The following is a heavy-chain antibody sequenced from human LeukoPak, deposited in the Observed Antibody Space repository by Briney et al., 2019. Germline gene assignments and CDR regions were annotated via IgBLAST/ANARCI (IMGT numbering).Heavy chain of an antibody. Sequence: GASVKVSCKASGGTFSSYAISWVRQAPGQGLEWMGGIIPIFGTANYAQKFQGRVTITADESTSTAYMELSSLRSEDTAVYYCARSGWTLPRPSAYYYYYYGMDVWGQGTTVTVSS. D-gene: IGHD3-10*01. CDR3: ARSGWTLPRPSAYYYYYYGMDV. CDR1: GGTFSSYA. V-gene: IGHV1-69*13. J-gene: IGHJ6*02. CDR2: IIPIFGTA.